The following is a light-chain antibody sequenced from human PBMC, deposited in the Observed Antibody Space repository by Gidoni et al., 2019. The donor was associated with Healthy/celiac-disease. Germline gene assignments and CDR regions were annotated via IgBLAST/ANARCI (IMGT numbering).Light chain of an antibody. CDR1: KLGDKY. J-gene: IGLJ2*01. CDR2: EDN. CDR3: QAWDSSTAVV. Sequence: SYELTQPTSVSVSPGQTASITRSGDKLGDKYACWFQQKPGQSPVLVIYEDNKRPSGIPERFSGSNSGNTATLTISGTQAPDEADYYCQAWDSSTAVVFGGGTKLTVL. V-gene: IGLV3-1*01.